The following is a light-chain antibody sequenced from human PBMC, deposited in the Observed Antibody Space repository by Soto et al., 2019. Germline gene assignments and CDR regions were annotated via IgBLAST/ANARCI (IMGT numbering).Light chain of an antibody. CDR2: DAS. V-gene: IGKV3-15*01. Sequence: EILMTQSPATLSVSXXXRXXLXCXASHRVNTYLAWYQQRLGQAPRLLIYDASTRATGIPARFSGSGSGTEFTLTISSLQSEDFAVYYCQQYNNWPPWTFGQGTKVDIK. J-gene: IGKJ1*01. CDR1: HRVNTY. CDR3: QQYNNWPPWT.